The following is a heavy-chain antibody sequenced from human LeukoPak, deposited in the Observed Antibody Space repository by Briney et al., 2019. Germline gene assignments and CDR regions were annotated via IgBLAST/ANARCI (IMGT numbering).Heavy chain of an antibody. CDR1: GGSISSYY. CDR3: ARGRVSSSTWYSTYYYYFYMDV. CDR2: VDHTGST. V-gene: IGHV4-59*01. J-gene: IGHJ6*03. D-gene: IGHD4-11*01. Sequence: SETLSLTCTVSGGSISSYYWNWIRQSPGKGLEWIGYVDHTGSTNFNPSLNGRVSISRDTSKNLFSLRLRSVTAADTAVYFCARGRVSSSTWYSTYYYYFYMDVWGKGTTVTVSS.